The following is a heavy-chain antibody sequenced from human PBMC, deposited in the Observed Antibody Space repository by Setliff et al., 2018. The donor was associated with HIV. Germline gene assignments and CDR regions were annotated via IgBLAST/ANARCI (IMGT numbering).Heavy chain of an antibody. CDR1: GGSFSGYY. Sequence: LSLTCAVYGGSFSGYYMSWVRQAPGKGLEWIGEINHSGSTNYNPSLKSRVTILGDTSKNQFSLKLSSVTAADTAVYYCARRAGSDYFTRFDYWGQGTLVTVSS. V-gene: IGHV4-34*01. CDR3: ARRAGSDYFTRFDY. J-gene: IGHJ4*02. D-gene: IGHD3-10*01. CDR2: INHSGST.